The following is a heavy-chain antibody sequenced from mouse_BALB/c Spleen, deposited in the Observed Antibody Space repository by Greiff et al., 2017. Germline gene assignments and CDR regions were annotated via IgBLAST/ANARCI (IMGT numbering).Heavy chain of an antibody. CDR3: ARRGVSWFAY. Sequence: EVKLQESGPDLVKPSQSLSLTCTVTGYSITSGYSWPWIRQFPGNKLEWMGYIHYSGSTNYNPSLKSRISITRDTSKNQFFLQLNSVTTEDTATYYCARRGVSWFAYWGQGTLVTVSA. CDR2: IHYSGST. D-gene: IGHD2-10*02. CDR1: GYSITSGYS. J-gene: IGHJ3*01. V-gene: IGHV3-1*02.